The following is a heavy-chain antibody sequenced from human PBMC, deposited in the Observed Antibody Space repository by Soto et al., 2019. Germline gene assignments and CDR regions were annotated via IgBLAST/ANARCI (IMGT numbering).Heavy chain of an antibody. V-gene: IGHV1-18*01. CDR2: ISAYNGNT. D-gene: IGHD3-22*01. J-gene: IGHJ4*02. Sequence: QVQLVQSGAEVKKPGASVKVSCKASGYTFTSYGISWVRQAPGQGLEWMVWISAYNGNTNYAQKLQGRVTMTTDTSTSTAYMELRSLRSDDTAVYYCATTSYYYDSSGPPLDYWGQGTLVTVSS. CDR3: ATTSYYYDSSGPPLDY. CDR1: GYTFTSYG.